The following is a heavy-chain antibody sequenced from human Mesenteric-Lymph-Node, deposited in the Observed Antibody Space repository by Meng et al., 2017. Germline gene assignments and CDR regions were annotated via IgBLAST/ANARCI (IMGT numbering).Heavy chain of an antibody. CDR3: AREGRSYAADF. V-gene: IGHV3-33*01. D-gene: IGHD2-8*01. CDR2: IWYDGSNK. CDR1: GFTFSSYG. J-gene: IGHJ4*02. Sequence: GGSLRLSCAASGFTFSSYGMHWVRQAPGKGLEWVAVIWYDGSNKYYADSVKGRFTISRDNAKNLLYLQMNSLRVEDTALYYCAREGRSYAADFWGQGTLVTVSS.